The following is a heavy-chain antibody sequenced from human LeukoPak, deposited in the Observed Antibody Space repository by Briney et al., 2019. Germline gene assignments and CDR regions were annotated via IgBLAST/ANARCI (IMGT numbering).Heavy chain of an antibody. CDR1: GFTLRDYS. Sequence: GGSLTLSCAASGFTLRDYSMHWVRQAPGKGLEWVSLISGDGGSTYYADSVKGRFTISRDNSKNSLSLQMNSLRTEDTALYYCANLYSSSSVDCWGQGTLVTVSS. V-gene: IGHV3-43*02. CDR2: ISGDGGST. D-gene: IGHD6-6*01. CDR3: ANLYSSSSVDC. J-gene: IGHJ4*02.